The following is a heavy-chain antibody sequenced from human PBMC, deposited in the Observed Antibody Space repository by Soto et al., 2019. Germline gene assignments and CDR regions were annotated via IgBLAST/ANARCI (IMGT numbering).Heavy chain of an antibody. Sequence: VSLRLSCAASGFTFSSYAMSWVRQAPGKGLEWVSAISGSGGSTYYADSVKGRFTISRDNSKNTLYLQMNSLRAEDTAVYYCARRRGYSYGRDLDYWGQGTLVTVSS. V-gene: IGHV3-23*01. CDR2: ISGSGGST. D-gene: IGHD5-18*01. CDR1: GFTFSSYA. CDR3: ARRRGYSYGRDLDY. J-gene: IGHJ4*02.